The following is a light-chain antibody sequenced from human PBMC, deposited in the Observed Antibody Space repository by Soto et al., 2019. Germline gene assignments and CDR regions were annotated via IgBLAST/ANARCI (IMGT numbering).Light chain of an antibody. CDR1: QYVSSS. CDR2: GAS. J-gene: IGKJ2*01. V-gene: IGKV3D-15*01. CDR3: QQYYEWPTHPSM. Sequence: EVVMTQSPATLSVSPGERAALSCRASQYVSSSVAWYQQKTGQGPRLLIYGASTRAAGIPARFSGSGSGTYVTLTITSLQSEDFAVYDCQQYYEWPTHPSMFGQGTTLEVK.